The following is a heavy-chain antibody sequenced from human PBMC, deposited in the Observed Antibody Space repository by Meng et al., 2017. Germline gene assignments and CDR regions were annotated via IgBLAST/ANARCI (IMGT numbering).Heavy chain of an antibody. CDR2: INHSGST. V-gene: IGHV4-34*01. CDR3: ARAYTITFGGVIVTPYYFDY. J-gene: IGHJ4*02. CDR1: GGSFSGYY. Sequence: SQTLSLTCAVYGGSFSGYYWSWIRQPPGKGLEWIGEINHSGSTNYNPSLKSRVTISVDTSKNQFSLKLSSVTAADTAVYYSARAYTITFGGVIVTPYYFDYWGQGTLVTVSS. D-gene: IGHD3-16*02.